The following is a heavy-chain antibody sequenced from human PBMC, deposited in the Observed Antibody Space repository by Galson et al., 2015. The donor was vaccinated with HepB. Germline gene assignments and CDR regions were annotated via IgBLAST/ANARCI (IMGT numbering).Heavy chain of an antibody. CDR3: ARSGYSYGIDY. D-gene: IGHD5-18*01. J-gene: IGHJ4*02. V-gene: IGHV3-11*06. Sequence: SLRLSCAASGFTFSDYYMSWIRQAPGKGLEWVSYISSSSSYTNYADSVKSRFTISRDNAKNSLYLQMNSLRAEDTAVYYCARSGYSYGIDYWGQGTLVTVSS. CDR1: GFTFSDYY. CDR2: ISSSSSYT.